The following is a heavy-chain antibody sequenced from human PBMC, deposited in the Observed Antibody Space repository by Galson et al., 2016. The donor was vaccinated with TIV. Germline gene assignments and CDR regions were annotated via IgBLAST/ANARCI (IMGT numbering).Heavy chain of an antibody. J-gene: IGHJ6*02. CDR3: ARERRFCGNECYLYHYYGMDV. CDR1: GFTVSDNY. D-gene: IGHD2-21*01. CDR2: IYSSGST. V-gene: IGHV3-66*03. Sequence: SLRLSCAASGFTVSDNYMTWVRRAPGKGLEWVSMIYSSGSTYYADSVKGRFTISRANSKTTLYLQMSSLRSEDTAVYYCARERRFCGNECYLYHYYGMDVWGQGTTVTVSS.